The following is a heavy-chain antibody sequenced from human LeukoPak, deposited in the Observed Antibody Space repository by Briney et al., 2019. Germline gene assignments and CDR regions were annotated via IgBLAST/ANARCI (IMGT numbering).Heavy chain of an antibody. J-gene: IGHJ6*04. Sequence: ASVKVSCKASGYTFTNYGITWVRQAPGQGLEWMGWISAYNGNTNYAQKFQGRVTMTTDTSTSTAYMELRSLRSDDTAVYYCAREKLWGYGSGSDGMDVWGKGTTVTVSS. CDR1: GYTFTNYG. CDR3: AREKLWGYGSGSDGMDV. V-gene: IGHV1-18*04. D-gene: IGHD3-10*01. CDR2: ISAYNGNT.